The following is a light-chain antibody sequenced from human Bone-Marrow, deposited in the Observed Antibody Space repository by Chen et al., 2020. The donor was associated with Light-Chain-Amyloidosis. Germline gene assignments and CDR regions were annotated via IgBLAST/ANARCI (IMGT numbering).Light chain of an antibody. CDR2: ADS. Sequence: SYGLTQPSSVSAAPGQTATIVCGGNNIGSTSVHWYQQTPVQAPLRVVYADSDRPSGIPERLSGSNSGNTATLTISRVGAGDEADYYCQVWDRSSDRPVFGGGTKLTVL. CDR3: QVWDRSSDRPV. CDR1: NIGSTS. J-gene: IGLJ3*02. V-gene: IGLV3-21*02.